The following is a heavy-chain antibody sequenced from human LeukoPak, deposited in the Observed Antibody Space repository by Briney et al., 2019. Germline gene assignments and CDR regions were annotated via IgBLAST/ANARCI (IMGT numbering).Heavy chain of an antibody. CDR3: ARDRIEMATAYDY. V-gene: IGHV3-21*01. CDR2: ISSSSSYI. J-gene: IGHJ4*02. D-gene: IGHD5-24*01. CDR1: GFTFSSYS. Sequence: GGSLRLSCAASGFTFSSYSVNWVRQAPGKGLDWVSSISSSSSYIYYAASVKGRFTISRDNAKNSPYLQMNSLRAEDTAVYYCARDRIEMATAYDYWGQGTLVTVSS.